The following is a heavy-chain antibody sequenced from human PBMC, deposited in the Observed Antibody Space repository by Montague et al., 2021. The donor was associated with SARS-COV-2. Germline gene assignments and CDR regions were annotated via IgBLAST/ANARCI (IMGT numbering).Heavy chain of an antibody. Sequence: SETLSLTCAVSDGSMSRSNWWSWVRQPPGKGLEWIGEIYHGELSXSGATHYNPSFESRVTISADKSKNQLSLTLMSMTAADSAVYYCARQPGGYGGIDHWGQGALVTVSS. CDR2: IYHGELSXSGAT. V-gene: IGHV4-4*02. J-gene: IGHJ4*02. CDR3: ARQPGGYGGIDH. D-gene: IGHD6-13*01. CDR1: DGSMSRSNW.